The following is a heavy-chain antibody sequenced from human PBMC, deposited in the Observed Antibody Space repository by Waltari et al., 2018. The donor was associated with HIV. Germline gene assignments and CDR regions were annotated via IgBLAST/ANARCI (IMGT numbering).Heavy chain of an antibody. J-gene: IGHJ4*02. V-gene: IGHV3-33*01. D-gene: IGHD5-18*01. CDR3: AREKVDTTMAVGYYFDY. CDR2: IWYDGSNK. Sequence: QVQLVESGGGVVQPGRSLRLSCAASGFTFRSYGMHWVRQAPGKGLEWVAVIWYDGSNKYYADSVKGRFTISRDNSKNTLYVQMNSLRAEDTAVYYCAREKVDTTMAVGYYFDYWGQGTLVTVSS. CDR1: GFTFRSYG.